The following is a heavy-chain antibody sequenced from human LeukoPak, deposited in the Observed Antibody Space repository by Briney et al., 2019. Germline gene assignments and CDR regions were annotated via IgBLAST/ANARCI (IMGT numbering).Heavy chain of an antibody. D-gene: IGHD3-16*02. CDR2: IWNDGNNK. J-gene: IGHJ4*02. CDR3: ARDTSSYPQFDD. V-gene: IGHV3-33*08. CDR1: GFTFSSYA. Sequence: GGSLRLSCAASGFTFSSYAMSWVRQAPGRGLEWVADIWNDGNNKYYADSVRGRFTIPRDNSKNTLYLQMNSLRVDDTARYYCARDTSSYPQFDDWGQGTLVTVSS.